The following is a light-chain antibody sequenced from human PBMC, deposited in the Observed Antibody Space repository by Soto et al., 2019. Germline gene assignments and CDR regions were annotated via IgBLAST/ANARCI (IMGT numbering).Light chain of an antibody. CDR3: QQRARWPWT. V-gene: IGKV3-11*01. CDR2: DAS. Sequence: EIVLTQSPATLSLSPGERATFSCRASQGVCGYIAWYQQKPGQAPRLLIYDASKRATAIPVRFSGSGSGTDFTLTISSLEPEDFAVYYCQQRARWPWTFGQGTKVDIK. J-gene: IGKJ1*01. CDR1: QGVCGY.